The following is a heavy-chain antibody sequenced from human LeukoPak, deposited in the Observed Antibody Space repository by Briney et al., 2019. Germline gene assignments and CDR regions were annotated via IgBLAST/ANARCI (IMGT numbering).Heavy chain of an antibody. D-gene: IGHD3-22*01. Sequence: GGSLRLSCAASGFTVSSNYMSWVRQAPGKGLEWDSVIYSGGSTYYADSVKGRFTISRHNSKNTLYLQMNSLRAEDTAVYYCARGSGIYDSSGYGLQHWGQGTLVTVSS. J-gene: IGHJ1*01. CDR2: IYSGGST. V-gene: IGHV3-53*04. CDR1: GFTVSSNY. CDR3: ARGSGIYDSSGYGLQH.